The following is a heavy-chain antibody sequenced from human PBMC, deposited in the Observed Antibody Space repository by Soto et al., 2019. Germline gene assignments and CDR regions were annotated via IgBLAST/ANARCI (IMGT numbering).Heavy chain of an antibody. Sequence: SETLSLTCSVSGDSISNLDYFWAWIRQPPGQALEYIGYIYKSATTYYNPSFESRVAVSVDTSKSQFSLNVTSVNAADTAVYFCARGRYCLTGRCFPNWFDSWGQGALVTVSS. CDR3: ARGRYCLTGRCFPNWFDS. J-gene: IGHJ5*01. D-gene: IGHD7-27*01. CDR2: IYKSATT. V-gene: IGHV4-30-4*01. CDR1: GDSISNLDYF.